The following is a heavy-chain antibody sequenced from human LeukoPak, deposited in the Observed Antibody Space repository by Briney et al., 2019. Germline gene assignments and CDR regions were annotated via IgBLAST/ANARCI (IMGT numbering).Heavy chain of an antibody. Sequence: ASVKVSCKASGYTFTGYYMHWVRQAPGQGLEWMGWINPISGGTNYAQKFQGRVTMTRDTSISTAYMELSRLRSDDTAVYYCARVTSTGRTFDIWGQGTMVTVSS. CDR2: INPISGGT. V-gene: IGHV1-2*02. D-gene: IGHD4-17*01. CDR1: GYTFTGYY. J-gene: IGHJ3*02. CDR3: ARVTSTGRTFDI.